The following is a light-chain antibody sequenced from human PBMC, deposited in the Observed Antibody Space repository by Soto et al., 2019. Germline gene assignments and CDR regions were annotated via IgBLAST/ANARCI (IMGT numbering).Light chain of an antibody. V-gene: IGLV1-44*01. CDR2: SDN. J-gene: IGLJ1*01. CDR1: RSNIGTNT. CDR3: QSYDTSLSGYV. Sequence: QSVLTQPPSASGTPGQRVTISCSGSRSNIGTNTVNWYQHLPGTAPQLLIYSDNQRPSGVPGRFSGSKSGTSASLAITGLQAEDEADYYCQSYDTSLSGYVFGTGTKLTVL.